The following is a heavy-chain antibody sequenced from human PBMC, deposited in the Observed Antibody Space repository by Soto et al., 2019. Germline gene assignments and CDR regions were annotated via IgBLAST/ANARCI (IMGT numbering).Heavy chain of an antibody. CDR1: GFSFSSYA. CDR3: AKDHEVGFYDSSGYLFDY. D-gene: IGHD3-22*01. J-gene: IGHJ4*02. Sequence: GGSLRLSCAASGFSFSSYAMSWVRQAPGKGLEWVSAISGSGGSTYYADSVKGRFTISRDNSKNTLYLQMNSLRAEDTAVYYCAKDHEVGFYDSSGYLFDYWAQGTLVTVSS. V-gene: IGHV3-23*01. CDR2: ISGSGGST.